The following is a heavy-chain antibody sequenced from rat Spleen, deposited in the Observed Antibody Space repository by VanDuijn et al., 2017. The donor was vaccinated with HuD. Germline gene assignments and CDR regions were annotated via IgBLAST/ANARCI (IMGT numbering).Heavy chain of an antibody. CDR3: ARVPTEGIDY. J-gene: IGHJ2*01. Sequence: EVQLVESGGGLVQPGGSLKLSCVASGFTFNNYWMTWIRQAPGKGLEWVASITRTGGTTFYPDSVKGRFTISRDDAENTLYLQMNSLRSEDTATYYCARVPTEGIDYWGQGVMVTVSS. CDR1: GFTFNNYW. CDR2: ITRTGGTT. V-gene: IGHV5-31*01. D-gene: IGHD1-11*01.